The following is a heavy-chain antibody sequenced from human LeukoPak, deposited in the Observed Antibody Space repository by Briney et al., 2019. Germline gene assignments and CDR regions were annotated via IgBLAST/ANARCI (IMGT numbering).Heavy chain of an antibody. J-gene: IGHJ4*02. Sequence: PWGSLRLSCVGSGFTFSDAWMSWVRQAPGKGLEWVGRIKSKSDGGTIDYAAPVKGRFTISRDDSRNTLYLQMNSLKTEDTAVYYCTTRRQDGWWGQGTLVTVS. D-gene: IGHD2-15*01. CDR3: TTRRQDGW. CDR2: IKSKSDGGTI. V-gene: IGHV3-15*01. CDR1: GFTFSDAW.